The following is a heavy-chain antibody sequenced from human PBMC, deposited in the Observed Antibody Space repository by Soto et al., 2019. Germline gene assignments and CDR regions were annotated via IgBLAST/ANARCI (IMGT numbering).Heavy chain of an antibody. J-gene: IGHJ6*02. D-gene: IGHD2-8*02. V-gene: IGHV1-46*01. CDR2: INPSGGST. CDR1: GYTFTSYY. Sequence: ASVKVSCKASGYTFTSYYMHWVRQAPGQGLEWMGIINPSGGSTSYAQKFQGRVTMTRDTSTSTVYMELSSLRSEDTAVYYCAREVQDSRLVNYYGMDVWGQGTTVTVSS. CDR3: AREVQDSRLVNYYGMDV.